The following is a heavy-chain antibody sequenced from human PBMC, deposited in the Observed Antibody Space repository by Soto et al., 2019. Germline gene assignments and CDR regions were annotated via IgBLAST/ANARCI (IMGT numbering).Heavy chain of an antibody. D-gene: IGHD3-22*01. V-gene: IGHV1-3*01. CDR3: ARGSVYYDSSGYYSD. Sequence: ASVKVSCKASGYTFTSYAMHWVRQAPGQRLEWRGWINAGNGNTKYSQKFQGRVTITRDTSASTAYMELSSLRSEDTAVYYCARGSVYYDSSGYYSDWGQGTLVTVSS. CDR1: GYTFTSYA. J-gene: IGHJ4*02. CDR2: INAGNGNT.